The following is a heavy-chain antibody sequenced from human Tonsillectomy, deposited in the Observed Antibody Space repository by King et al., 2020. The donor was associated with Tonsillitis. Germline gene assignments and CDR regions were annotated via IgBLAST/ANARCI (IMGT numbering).Heavy chain of an antibody. V-gene: IGHV3-53*01. CDR2: IYSGGST. J-gene: IGHJ6*02. Sequence: VQLVESGGGLIQPGGSLRLSCAASGFTVSTNYMIWVRQAPGKGLEWVSVIYSGGSTYYADSVKGRFTISRDNSKNTLYLQMNNLRAEDTAVYYCAKEFRLGGVECYAGVDYYHCMDVWGQETRVTVSS. CDR3: AKEFRLGGVECYAGVDYYHCMDV. CDR1: GFTVSTNY. D-gene: IGHD2-21*01.